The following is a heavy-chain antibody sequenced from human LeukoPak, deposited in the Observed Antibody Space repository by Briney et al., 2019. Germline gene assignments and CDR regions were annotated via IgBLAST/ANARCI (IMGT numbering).Heavy chain of an antibody. CDR3: AGLVVPEAFDFDS. V-gene: IGHV4-59*08. J-gene: IGHJ4*02. D-gene: IGHD2-2*01. CDR1: SGSITTYY. CDR2: IHHSGSA. Sequence: SETLSLTCSVSSGSITTYYWNWIRLAPGKEPEWIGYIHHSGSANYNPSLKSRVTLSIDTSKDQFFLRLTSVTAADTAVYYCAGLVVPEAFDFDSWGQGTLVTVSS.